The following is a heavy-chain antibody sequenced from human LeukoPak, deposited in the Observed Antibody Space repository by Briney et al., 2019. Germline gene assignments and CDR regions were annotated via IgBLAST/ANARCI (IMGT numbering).Heavy chain of an antibody. Sequence: GESLKISCQESGYDFATYWIGWVRQMPGKGLEWMGKIYPGDSDTKYSPSFQGQVTISADKSIGSAYLQWSSLKSSDTAMYYCARLPQDYYYHGMDVWGQGTTVSVS. V-gene: IGHV5-51*01. CDR3: ARLPQDYYYHGMDV. J-gene: IGHJ6*02. CDR1: GYDFATYW. CDR2: IYPGDSDT.